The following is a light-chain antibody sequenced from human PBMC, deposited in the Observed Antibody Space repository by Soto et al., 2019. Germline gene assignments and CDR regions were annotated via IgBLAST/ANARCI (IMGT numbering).Light chain of an antibody. Sequence: EIVMTQSPATLSVSPGGRATLSCRASQSISDTLAWYQQKPGQAPRLLIHGASTRATGFPARFSGSGSGTDFTLTISSLEPEDFAVYYCQQRSNWPPTFGGGTKVDIK. CDR3: QQRSNWPPT. CDR1: QSISDT. V-gene: IGKV3-15*01. J-gene: IGKJ4*01. CDR2: GAS.